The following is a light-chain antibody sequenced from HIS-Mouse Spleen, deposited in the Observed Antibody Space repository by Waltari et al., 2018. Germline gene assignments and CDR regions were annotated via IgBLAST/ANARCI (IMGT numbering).Light chain of an antibody. Sequence: SYELTQPPSVSVSPGQTASITCSGDKLGDKYACWYQQKPGQSPVLVIYQERKRPSGLPERFSGSNSGNTATLTISGTQAMDEADYYCQAWDSSTVVFGGGTKLTVL. CDR2: QER. CDR1: KLGDKY. J-gene: IGLJ2*01. V-gene: IGLV3-1*01. CDR3: QAWDSSTVV.